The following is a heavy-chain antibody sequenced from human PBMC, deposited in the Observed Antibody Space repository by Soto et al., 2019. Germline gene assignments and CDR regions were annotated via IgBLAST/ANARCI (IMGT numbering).Heavy chain of an antibody. CDR2: IIPIFGTA. CDR1: GGTFSSYA. V-gene: IGHV1-69*06. D-gene: IGHD3-22*01. Sequence: ASLKFSCKASGGTFSSYAIIWVRQAPGQGLEWMGGIIPIFGTANYAQKFQGRVTITADKSTSTAYMELSSLRSEDTAVYYCARGPNPFLYDSSGYYYQSFDYWGQGTLVTVSS. J-gene: IGHJ4*02. CDR3: ARGPNPFLYDSSGYYYQSFDY.